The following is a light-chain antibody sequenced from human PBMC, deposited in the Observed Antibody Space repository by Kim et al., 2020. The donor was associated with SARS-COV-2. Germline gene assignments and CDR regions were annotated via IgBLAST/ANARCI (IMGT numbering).Light chain of an antibody. V-gene: IGKV3-11*01. CDR3: QQRGSWPPALT. CDR1: PSVVLS. J-gene: IGKJ4*01. CDR2: DAA. Sequence: GEGAPLSYRASPSVVLSLAWYPPTPGQPPRLLIYDAAIRAAGVPDRFSGSGSGTDFTLTIASLAPEDFAVYYCQQRGSWPPALTFGGGTKVDIK.